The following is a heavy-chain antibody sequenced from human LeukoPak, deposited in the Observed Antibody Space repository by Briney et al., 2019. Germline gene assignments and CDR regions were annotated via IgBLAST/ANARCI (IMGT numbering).Heavy chain of an antibody. CDR2: IYHSGST. Sequence: SETLSLTCAVSGYSISSGYYWGWSRQPPGKGLEWIGSIYHSGSTYYNPSLKSRVTISVDTSKNQFSLKLTSVTAADTAVYYCARDPGYARWFDHWGQGTLVTVSS. CDR3: ARDPGYARWFDH. V-gene: IGHV4-38-2*02. J-gene: IGHJ5*02. CDR1: GYSISSGYY. D-gene: IGHD5-18*01.